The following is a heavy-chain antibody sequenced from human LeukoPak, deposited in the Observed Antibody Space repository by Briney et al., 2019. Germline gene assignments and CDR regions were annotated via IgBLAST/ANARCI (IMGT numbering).Heavy chain of an antibody. V-gene: IGHV3-73*01. CDR2: VRNRAHRHAT. CDR3: ARRRITMVRGVTEGAFDY. D-gene: IGHD3-10*01. Sequence: GGSLRLSCAASGFSLTDSTMHWVRQASGKGLEWVGRVRNRAHRHATGYSVSVNGRFTISRDDSKNMVYLQMDSLRAEDTAVYYCARRRITMVRGVTEGAFDYWGQGTLVTVSS. CDR1: GFSLTDST. J-gene: IGHJ4*02.